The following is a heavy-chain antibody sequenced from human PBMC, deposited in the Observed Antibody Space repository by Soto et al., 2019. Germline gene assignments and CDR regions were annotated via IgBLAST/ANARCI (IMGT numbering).Heavy chain of an antibody. D-gene: IGHD2-2*01. CDR2: NRKKGNGYTT. CDR1: GFTFSDYY. V-gene: IGHV3-72*01. Sequence: GGSLRLSCAAPGFTFSDYYIDWVRQAPGKGLEWVGRNRKKGNGYTTDYAASVKGRFIISRDDSKNSLYLHMDSLKTEDTAVYYCARSGTSTSCYDCWGQGTLVTVSS. J-gene: IGHJ4*02. CDR3: ARSGTSTSCYDC.